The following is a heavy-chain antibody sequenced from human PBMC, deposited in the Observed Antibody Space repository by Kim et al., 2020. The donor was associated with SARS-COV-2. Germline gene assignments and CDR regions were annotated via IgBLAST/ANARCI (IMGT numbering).Heavy chain of an antibody. J-gene: IGHJ4*02. Sequence: YNPSLKSRVTISVDTSKNQFSLKLSSVTAADTAVYYCARGVATIIGLFDYWGQGTLVTVSS. V-gene: IGHV4-59*09. D-gene: IGHD3-22*01. CDR3: ARGVATIIGLFDY.